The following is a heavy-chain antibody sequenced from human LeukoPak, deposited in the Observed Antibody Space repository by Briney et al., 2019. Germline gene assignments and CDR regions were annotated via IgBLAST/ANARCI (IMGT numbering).Heavy chain of an antibody. D-gene: IGHD4-11*01. V-gene: IGHV3-21*01. J-gene: IGHJ5*02. CDR1: GFTFSSYS. CDR2: ISSSSSYI. Sequence: PGGSLRLSCAASGFTFSSYSMNWVRQAPGKGLEWVSSISSSSSYIYYADSVKGRFTISRDNAKNSLYLQMNSLRAEGTAVYYCARGTVTTLVSWFDPWGQGTLVTVSS. CDR3: ARGTVTTLVSWFDP.